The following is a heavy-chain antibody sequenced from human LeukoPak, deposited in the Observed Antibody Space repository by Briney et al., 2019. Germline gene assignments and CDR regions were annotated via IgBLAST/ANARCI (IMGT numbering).Heavy chain of an antibody. Sequence: SETLSLTCAVYGGSFSGYYWSWIRQPPGKGLEWFGEINHSGSTNYNPSLKSRVTISVDTSKNQFSLKLSSVTAADTAVYYCARGRGGGYSNRYYFDYWGQGTLVTVSS. CDR3: ARGRGGGYSNRYYFDY. V-gene: IGHV4-34*01. CDR1: GGSFSGYY. D-gene: IGHD4-11*01. CDR2: INHSGST. J-gene: IGHJ4*02.